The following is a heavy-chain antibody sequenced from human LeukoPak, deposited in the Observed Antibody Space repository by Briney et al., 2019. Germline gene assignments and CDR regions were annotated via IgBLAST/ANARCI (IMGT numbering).Heavy chain of an antibody. J-gene: IGHJ4*02. CDR2: ISSSSSYI. CDR1: GFTFSSYS. CDR3: ARDQFYGSGSYLFDY. V-gene: IGHV3-21*01. D-gene: IGHD3-10*01. Sequence: GGSLRLSCAASGFTFSSYSMNWVRQAPGKGLEWVSSISSSSSYIYYAHSVKGRFTISRDNAKNSLYLQMNSLRAEDTAVYYCARDQFYGSGSYLFDYWGQGTLVTVSS.